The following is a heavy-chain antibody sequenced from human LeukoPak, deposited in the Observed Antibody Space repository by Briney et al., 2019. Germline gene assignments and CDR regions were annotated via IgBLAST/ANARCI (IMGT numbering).Heavy chain of an antibody. J-gene: IGHJ6*02. CDR1: GGSISSSSYY. V-gene: IGHV4-39*01. CDR3: ARQFPPRGMDV. Sequence: SETLSLTCTVSGGSISSSSYYWGWIRQPPGKGLEWIGSIYYSGSTYYNPSLKSRVTISVDTSKNQFSLKLSSVTGADTAVYYCARQFPPRGMDVWGQGTTVTVSS. CDR2: IYYSGST.